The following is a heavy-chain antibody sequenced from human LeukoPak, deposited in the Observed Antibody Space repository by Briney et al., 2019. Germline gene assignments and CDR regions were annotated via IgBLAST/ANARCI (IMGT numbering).Heavy chain of an antibody. D-gene: IGHD4-23*01. CDR2: ISWDGGNR. Sequence: GGSLRLSCAASGFTFDDYTMHWVRQVPGKGLDWVSLISWDGGNRDYAESVKGRFTISRDNCENSLYLQMNSLKTEDTAFYYCVKDIKLDYGGNSFDSWGEGTLVTVS. V-gene: IGHV3-43*01. CDR3: VKDIKLDYGGNSFDS. J-gene: IGHJ4*02. CDR1: GFTFDDYT.